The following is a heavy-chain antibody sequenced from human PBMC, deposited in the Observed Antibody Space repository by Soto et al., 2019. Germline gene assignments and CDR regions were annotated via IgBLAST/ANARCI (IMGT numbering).Heavy chain of an antibody. CDR2: IRSKAYGGTT. CDR1: GFTFGDYA. J-gene: IGHJ4*02. Sequence: GGSLRLSCTASGFTFGDYAMSWVRQAPGKGLEWVGFIRSKAYGGTTEYAASVKGRFNISRDDSKSIAYLQMNSLKTEDTAVYYCTREYYDFWSGFRPLYYFDYWGQGTLVTVSS. CDR3: TREYYDFWSGFRPLYYFDY. V-gene: IGHV3-49*04. D-gene: IGHD3-3*01.